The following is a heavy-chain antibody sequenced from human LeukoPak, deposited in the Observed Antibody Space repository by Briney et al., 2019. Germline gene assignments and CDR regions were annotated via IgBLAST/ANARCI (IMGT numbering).Heavy chain of an antibody. V-gene: IGHV3-11*03. D-gene: IGHD2-15*01. CDR2: ISSGSSHT. Sequence: PGGSLRLSCAVSGFTFSDFYMSWIRQAPGKGLEWVSYISSGSSHTNYADSVKGRFTISRDNAKNSLYLQMDSLRAEDTAVYYCARRVGVALDSWGQGTLVTVSS. CDR3: ARRVGVALDS. J-gene: IGHJ4*02. CDR1: GFTFSDFY.